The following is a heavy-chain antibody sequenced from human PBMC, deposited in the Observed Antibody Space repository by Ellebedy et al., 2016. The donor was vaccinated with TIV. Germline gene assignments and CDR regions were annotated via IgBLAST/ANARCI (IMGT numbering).Heavy chain of an antibody. CDR1: GGTSNNYA. Sequence: SVKVSCKASGGTSNNYAINWVRQAPGQGLEWMGGIIPTFSTPNYAQKFQDRVTITADESTSTTYMALSSLRSEDTAGYYCARGRDYSRGGRYPIYFFDSWGQGTLVTVSS. D-gene: IGHD2-15*01. CDR3: ARGRDYSRGGRYPIYFFDS. V-gene: IGHV1-69*13. J-gene: IGHJ4*02. CDR2: IIPTFSTP.